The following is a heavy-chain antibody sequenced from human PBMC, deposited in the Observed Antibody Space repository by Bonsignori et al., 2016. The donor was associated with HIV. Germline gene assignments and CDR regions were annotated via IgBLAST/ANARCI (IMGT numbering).Heavy chain of an antibody. CDR1: GGTFSSFT. Sequence: QVQLVQSGPEVKKPGSSVKVSCKTSGGTFSSFTISWVRQAPGQGLEWMGQVMPILGTTNYAQKFQGRITITADESTSTAYMDLSSLRSEDTAIYYCARFPKVLTPGVFDIWAKDEWSPSL. CDR3: ARFPKVLTPGVFDI. D-gene: IGHD4/OR15-4a*01. V-gene: IGHV1-69*01. CDR2: VMPILGTT. J-gene: IGHJ3*02.